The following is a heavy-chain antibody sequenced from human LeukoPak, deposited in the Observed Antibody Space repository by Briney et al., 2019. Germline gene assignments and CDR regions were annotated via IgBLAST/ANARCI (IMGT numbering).Heavy chain of an antibody. D-gene: IGHD3-22*01. J-gene: IGHJ6*02. V-gene: IGHV1-69*04. CDR3: ARVRNYYDSSGYYYGMDV. CDR2: IIPILGIA. CDR1: GGTFSSYA. Sequence: ASVKVSCKASGGTFSSYAISWVRQAPGQGLEWMGRIIPILGIANYAQKFQGRVTITADKSTSTAYMELSSLRSEDTAVYYCARVRNYYDSSGYYYGMDVWGQGTTVTVSS.